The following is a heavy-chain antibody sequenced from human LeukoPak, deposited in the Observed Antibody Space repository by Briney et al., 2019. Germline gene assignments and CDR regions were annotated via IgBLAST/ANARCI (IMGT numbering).Heavy chain of an antibody. CDR3: ARESVYGSGSYSSFDY. J-gene: IGHJ4*02. D-gene: IGHD3-10*01. CDR1: GGTFSSYA. CDR2: ITPIFGTA. V-gene: IGHV1-69*05. Sequence: ASVKVSCKASGGTFSSYAISWVRQAPGQGLEWMGGITPIFGTANYAQKFQGRVTITTDESTSTAYMELSSLRSEDTAVYYCARESVYGSGSYSSFDYWGQGTLVTVSS.